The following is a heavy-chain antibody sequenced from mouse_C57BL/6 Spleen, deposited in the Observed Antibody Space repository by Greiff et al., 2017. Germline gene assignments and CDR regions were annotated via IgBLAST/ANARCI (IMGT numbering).Heavy chain of an antibody. D-gene: IGHD3-2*02. CDR1: GFTFSSYA. Sequence: EVKLMESGGGLVKPGGSLKLSCAASGFTFSSYAMSWVRQTPEKRLEWVATISDGGSYTYYPDNVKGRFTISRDNAQNNLYLQMSHLKSEDTAMYYCARDDSSGYRAYWGQGTLVTVSA. CDR2: ISDGGSYT. CDR3: ARDDSSGYRAY. V-gene: IGHV5-4*01. J-gene: IGHJ3*01.